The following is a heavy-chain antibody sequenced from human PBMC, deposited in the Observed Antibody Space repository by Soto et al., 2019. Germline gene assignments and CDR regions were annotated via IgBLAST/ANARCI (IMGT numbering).Heavy chain of an antibody. V-gene: IGHV1-8*01. D-gene: IGHD2-15*01. CDR3: ARTGCSGGSCYWGSYYYYYGMDV. CDR2: LNPNSGNT. J-gene: IGHJ6*02. Sequence: ASVKVSCKASGYTFTSYDINWVRQATGQGLEWMGWLNPNSGNTGYAQKFQGRVTMTRNTSISTAYMELSSLRPEHTAVYYCARTGCSGGSCYWGSYYYYYGMDVWGQGTTVTVSS. CDR1: GYTFTSYD.